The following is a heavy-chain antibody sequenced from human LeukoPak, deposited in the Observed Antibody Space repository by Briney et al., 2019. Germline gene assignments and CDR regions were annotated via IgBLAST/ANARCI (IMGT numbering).Heavy chain of an antibody. CDR3: ASHESYGDANWFDP. Sequence: SETLSLTCTVSGGSISYYYWSWIRRPPGMGLEWIGHIYYKGSTNYNPSLKSRATISVDTSKNQFSLKLSSVTAADTAVYHCASHESYGDANWFDPWGQGTLVTVSS. V-gene: IGHV4-59*08. CDR1: GGSISYYY. J-gene: IGHJ5*02. CDR2: IYYKGST. D-gene: IGHD4-17*01.